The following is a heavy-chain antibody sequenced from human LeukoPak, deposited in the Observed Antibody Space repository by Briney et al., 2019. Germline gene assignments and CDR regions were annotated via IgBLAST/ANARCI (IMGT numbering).Heavy chain of an antibody. CDR3: ARDRSSGWQGVSDI. V-gene: IGHV4-30-2*01. Sequence: PSETLSLTCAVSGGSISSGGYSWSWIRQPPGKGLEWIGYIYHSGSTYYNPSLKSRVTISVDRSKNQFSLKLSSVTAADTAVYYCARDRSSGWQGVSDIWGQGTMVTVSS. CDR1: GGSISSGGYS. J-gene: IGHJ3*02. CDR2: IYHSGST. D-gene: IGHD6-19*01.